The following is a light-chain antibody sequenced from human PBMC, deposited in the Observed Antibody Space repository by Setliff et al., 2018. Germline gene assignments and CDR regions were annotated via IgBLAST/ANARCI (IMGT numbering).Light chain of an antibody. CDR2: EVT. V-gene: IGLV2-14*01. Sequence: QSVLTQPASVSGSPGQSITISCSGTIGDVGAYDFVSWYQLHPGKAPKLVIYEVTNRPSGISNRFSGSKSGNSASLIISGLQAEDEADYYCSAYTSSSTYVFGTGTKVTVL. CDR1: IGDVGAYDF. J-gene: IGLJ1*01. CDR3: SAYTSSSTYV.